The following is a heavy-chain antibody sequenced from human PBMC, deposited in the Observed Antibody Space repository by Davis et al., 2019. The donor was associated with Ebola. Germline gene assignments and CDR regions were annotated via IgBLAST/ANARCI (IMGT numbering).Heavy chain of an antibody. V-gene: IGHV3-30-3*01. CDR1: RFLFGNSV. Sequence: GESLKISCTASRFLFGNSVMHWVRQAPGKGLEWVAAISYTGDKTYYVDPVRGRFTISRDNAKNSLYLQMNSLRAEDTAVYYCASSSIAARPGYYYGMDVWGQGTTVTVSS. J-gene: IGHJ6*02. CDR2: ISYTGDKT. D-gene: IGHD6-6*01. CDR3: ASSSIAARPGYYYGMDV.